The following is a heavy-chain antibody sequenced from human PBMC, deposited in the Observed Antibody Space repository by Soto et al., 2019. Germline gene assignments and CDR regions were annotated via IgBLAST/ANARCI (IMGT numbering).Heavy chain of an antibody. CDR2: ISGSGGST. J-gene: IGHJ4*02. CDR3: AKDTAVVPAARGYFDY. Sequence: EVQLLESGGGLVQPGGSLRLSCAASGFTFSSYAMSWVRQAPGKGLEWVSAISGSGGSTYYADSVKGRFTISRDNSKNTLYLQMNSLRAEDTAVYYCAKDTAVVPAARGYFDYWGQGTLVTVSS. V-gene: IGHV3-23*01. CDR1: GFTFSSYA. D-gene: IGHD2-2*01.